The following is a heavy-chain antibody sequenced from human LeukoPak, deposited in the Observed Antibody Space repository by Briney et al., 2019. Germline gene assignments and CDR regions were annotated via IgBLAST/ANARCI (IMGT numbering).Heavy chain of an antibody. CDR2: INHSGST. V-gene: IGHV4-34*01. Sequence: SETLSLTCTVYGGSFSGYYWSWIRQPPGKGLEWIGEINHSGSTNYNPSLKSRVTISVDTSKNQFSLKLSSVTAADTAVYYCARGGRSSSWTDLTNKLYYLGYWGQGTLVTVSS. D-gene: IGHD6-13*01. J-gene: IGHJ4*02. CDR1: GGSFSGYY. CDR3: ARGGRSSSWTDLTNKLYYLGY.